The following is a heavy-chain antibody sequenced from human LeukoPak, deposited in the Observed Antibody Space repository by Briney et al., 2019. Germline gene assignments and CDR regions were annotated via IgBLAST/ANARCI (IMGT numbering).Heavy chain of an antibody. CDR1: GFILNNYA. J-gene: IGHJ4*02. Sequence: AGSLRLSCAASGFILNNYAMNWVRQAPGKGLEWVAIISGNGDGTFYAGSVKGRFTIARDNSKNTLYLQMNSLRVEDTAIYYCLQDSKYYTDYWGQGALVTVSS. CDR2: ISGNGDGT. V-gene: IGHV3-23*01. D-gene: IGHD2/OR15-2a*01. CDR3: LQDSKYYTDY.